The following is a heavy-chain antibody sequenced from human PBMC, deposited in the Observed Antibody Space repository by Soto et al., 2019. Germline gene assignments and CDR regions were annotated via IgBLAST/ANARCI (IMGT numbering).Heavy chain of an antibody. CDR1: GFAFSNYS. Sequence: EEQLVESGGGLVQPGGSLRLSCVGSGFAFSNYSMNWVRQAPGKGLEWVSYIRSSGSRTYYAGSGKGRFTISRDNAKNSLYLQRNSRRAEDTAVYYCARMTSTHSHGRWGQGSLVTVSS. J-gene: IGHJ1*01. CDR3: ARMTSTHSHGR. CDR2: IRSSGSRT. V-gene: IGHV3-48*01. D-gene: IGHD2-2*01.